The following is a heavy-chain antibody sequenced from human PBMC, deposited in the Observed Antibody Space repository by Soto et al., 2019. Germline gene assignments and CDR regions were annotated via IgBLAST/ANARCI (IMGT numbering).Heavy chain of an antibody. J-gene: IGHJ4*02. CDR2: IRSSSTTI. V-gene: IGHV3-48*02. Sequence: GGSLRLSCAASVFTFSSYSMDWVRQAPGKGLEWVSYIRSSSTTIYYADSVEGRFTISRDNARNKLYLQMNSLRDEDTAVYYCAREYGIYFDCWGPGTLVTVSS. CDR1: VFTFSSYS. CDR3: AREYGIYFDC. D-gene: IGHD3-10*01.